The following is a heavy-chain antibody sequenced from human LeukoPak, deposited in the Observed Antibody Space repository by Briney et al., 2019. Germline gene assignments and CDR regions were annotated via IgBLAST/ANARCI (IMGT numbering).Heavy chain of an antibody. J-gene: IGHJ4*02. D-gene: IGHD3-3*01. Sequence: GGSLRLSCAASGFTFSSYAMHWVRQAPGKGLEWVAVISYDGSNKYYADSVKGRFTISRDNSKNTLYLQMNSLRAEDTAVYYCARAPAESYYDFWSGLKNAGLDYWGQGTLVTVSS. CDR2: ISYDGSNK. V-gene: IGHV3-30-3*01. CDR1: GFTFSSYA. CDR3: ARAPAESYYDFWSGLKNAGLDY.